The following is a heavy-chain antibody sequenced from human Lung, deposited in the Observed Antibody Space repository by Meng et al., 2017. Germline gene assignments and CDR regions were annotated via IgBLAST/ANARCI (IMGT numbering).Heavy chain of an antibody. Sequence: VRLWESGEGLVRPGGSLRLSCEGTGFTFSNAWMTWVRQVPGKRLEWVGRIKSKPDGETIDYAAPVKGRFTISRDDSKNTVYLQMNSLKTEDTALYYCTGHIDYWGQGTLVTVSS. CDR1: GFTFSNAW. CDR3: TGHIDY. V-gene: IGHV3-15*01. J-gene: IGHJ4*02. CDR2: IKSKPDGETI.